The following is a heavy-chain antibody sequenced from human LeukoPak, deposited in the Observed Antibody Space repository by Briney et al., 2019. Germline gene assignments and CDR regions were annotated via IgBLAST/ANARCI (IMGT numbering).Heavy chain of an antibody. D-gene: IGHD3-16*01. Sequence: SETLSLTCTVSGGSISGYYWTWIRQPPGKGLEWIGQIHYSGKADYNPSLRSRITISVDTSKNQMSLKLSSVTAADTAVYYCARFGVYYDMGVWGQGTTVAVS. CDR2: IHYSGKA. CDR1: GGSISGYY. V-gene: IGHV4-59*01. J-gene: IGHJ6*02. CDR3: ARFGVYYDMGV.